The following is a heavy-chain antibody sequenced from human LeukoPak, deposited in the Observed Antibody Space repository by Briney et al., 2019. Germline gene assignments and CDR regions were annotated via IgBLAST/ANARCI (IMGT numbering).Heavy chain of an antibody. D-gene: IGHD3-9*01. Sequence: PGGSLRLSCAASGFTFSGYAMSWVRQAPGKGLEWVSAISGSGGTTHYADSVKGRFTISRDNAKNSLYLQMNSLRAEDTAVYYCARDAHYDILTGYYPPEVDGMDVWGQGTTVTVSS. V-gene: IGHV3-23*01. J-gene: IGHJ6*02. CDR2: ISGSGGTT. CDR1: GFTFSGYA. CDR3: ARDAHYDILTGYYPPEVDGMDV.